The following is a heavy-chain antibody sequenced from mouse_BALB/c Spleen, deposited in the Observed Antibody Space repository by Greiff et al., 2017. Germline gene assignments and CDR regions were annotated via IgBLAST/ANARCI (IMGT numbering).Heavy chain of an antibody. J-gene: IGHJ3*01. V-gene: IGHV5-4*02. CDR1: GFTFSDYY. CDR2: ISDGGSYT. D-gene: IGHD2-4*01. Sequence: EVQLVESGGGLVKPGGSLKLSCAASGFTFSDYYMYWVRQTPEKRLEWVATISDGGSYTYYPDSVKGRFTISRDNAKNNLYLQMSSLKSEDTAMYYCARGSMITAFAYWGQGTLVTVSA. CDR3: ARGSMITAFAY.